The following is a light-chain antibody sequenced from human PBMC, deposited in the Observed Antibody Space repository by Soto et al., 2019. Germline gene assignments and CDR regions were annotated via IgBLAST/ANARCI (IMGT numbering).Light chain of an antibody. CDR1: QSISSW. J-gene: IGKJ4*01. Sequence: IQMYQSPSTLSAKVGDRVTIPCRASQSISSWLAWYQQKPGKAPKLLIYDASSLESGVPSRFSGSGSGTEFTLTISSLQPDDFATYYCQQYNSYPLTFGGGTKVDNK. V-gene: IGKV1-5*01. CDR3: QQYNSYPLT. CDR2: DAS.